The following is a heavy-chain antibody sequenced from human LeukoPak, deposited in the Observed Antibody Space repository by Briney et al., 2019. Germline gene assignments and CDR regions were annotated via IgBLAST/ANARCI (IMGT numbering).Heavy chain of an antibody. CDR2: MNPNSGNT. Sequence: GASVKVSCKASGYTFTSYDINWVRQATGQGLEWMGWMNPNSGNTGYAQKFQGRVTMTEDTSTDTAYMELSSLRSEDTAVYYCATGVVVAATVLDYWGQGTLVTVSS. CDR1: GYTFTSYD. J-gene: IGHJ4*02. V-gene: IGHV1-8*01. D-gene: IGHD2-15*01. CDR3: ATGVVVAATVLDY.